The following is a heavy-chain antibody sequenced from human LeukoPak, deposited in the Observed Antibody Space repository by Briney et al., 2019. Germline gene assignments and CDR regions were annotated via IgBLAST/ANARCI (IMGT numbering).Heavy chain of an antibody. J-gene: IGHJ4*02. D-gene: IGHD3-10*01. CDR2: VYTSGST. V-gene: IGHV4-61*02. CDR3: AGGVTIVRGTSKHFDY. CDR1: GGSISSSSYY. Sequence: SETLSLTCTVSGGSISSSSYYWSWIRQAAGKGLEWIGRVYTSGSTNYNPSLESRVTISVDTSKNQISLNLSSVTAADTAVYYCAGGVTIVRGTSKHFDYWGQGTLVTVSS.